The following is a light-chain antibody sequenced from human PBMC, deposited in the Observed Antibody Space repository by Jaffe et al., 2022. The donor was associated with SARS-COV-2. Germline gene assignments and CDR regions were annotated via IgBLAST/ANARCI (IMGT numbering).Light chain of an antibody. CDR3: SSYAGSNNFV. J-gene: IGLJ1*01. CDR2: EVS. Sequence: QSALTQPPSASGSLGQSVTISCTGTSSDVGGYSYVSWYQQHPGKAPKLVIYEVSKRPSGVPDRFSGSKSGNTASLTVSGLQAEDETDYYCSSYAGSNNFVFGTGTKVTVL. V-gene: IGLV2-8*01. CDR1: SSDVGGYSY.